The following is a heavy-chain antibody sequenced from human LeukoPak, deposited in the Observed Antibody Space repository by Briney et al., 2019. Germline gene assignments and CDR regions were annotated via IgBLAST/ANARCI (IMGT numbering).Heavy chain of an antibody. J-gene: IGHJ4*02. D-gene: IGHD3-22*01. CDR1: GYTFTGYY. CDR2: ISAYNGNT. Sequence: ASVKVSCKASGYTFTGYYMHWVRQAPGQGLEWMGWISAYNGNTNYAQKLQGRVTMTTDTSTSTAYMELRSLRSDDTAVYYCARDHRAVVITHYELDYWGQGTLVTVSS. V-gene: IGHV1-18*04. CDR3: ARDHRAVVITHYELDY.